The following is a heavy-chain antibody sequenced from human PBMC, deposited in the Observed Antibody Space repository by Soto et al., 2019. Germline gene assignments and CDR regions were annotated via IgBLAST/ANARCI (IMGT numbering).Heavy chain of an antibody. D-gene: IGHD2-2*01. CDR2: MNPNSGNT. Sequence: QVQLVQSGAEVKKPGASVKVSCKASGYTFTSYDINWVRQATGQGLEWMGWMNPNSGNTGYAQKFQGRVTMTRNTSISTAYMELSSLRSEDTDVYYCARGHRYATHYYYYCGMDVWGQGNTVTGSS. J-gene: IGHJ6*02. V-gene: IGHV1-8*01. CDR1: GYTFTSYD. CDR3: ARGHRYATHYYYYCGMDV.